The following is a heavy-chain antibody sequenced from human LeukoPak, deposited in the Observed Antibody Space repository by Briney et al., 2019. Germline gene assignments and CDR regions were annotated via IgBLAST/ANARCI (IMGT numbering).Heavy chain of an antibody. V-gene: IGHV3-23*01. D-gene: IGHD2-21*02. J-gene: IGHJ4*02. Sequence: GGSLRLSCAASGFTFDTYGMSWVRQAPGKGLEWVSSISSNSANTYYADAVKGRFTISRDNSRNTLYLQMNSLRAEDTAVYYCAKDGTGCGGDCYSDYWGQGALVTVSS. CDR1: GFTFDTYG. CDR2: ISSNSANT. CDR3: AKDGTGCGGDCYSDY.